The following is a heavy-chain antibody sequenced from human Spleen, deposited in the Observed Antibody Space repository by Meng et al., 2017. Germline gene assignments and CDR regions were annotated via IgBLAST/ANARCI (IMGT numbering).Heavy chain of an antibody. Sequence: GESLKISCAASGFTFSSYGMHWVRQAPGKGLEWVAVIWYDESERYYADYVEGRFTISRDDSKNTLYLEMKSLRVEDTAVYYCVRDVGCHWSLNIDYWGQGTLVTVSS. D-gene: IGHD3-9*01. V-gene: IGHV3-33*01. CDR2: IWYDESER. J-gene: IGHJ4*02. CDR1: GFTFSSYG. CDR3: VRDVGCHWSLNIDY.